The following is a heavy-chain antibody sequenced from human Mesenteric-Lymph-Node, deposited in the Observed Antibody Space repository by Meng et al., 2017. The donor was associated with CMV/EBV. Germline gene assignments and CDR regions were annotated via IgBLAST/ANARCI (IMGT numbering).Heavy chain of an antibody. V-gene: IGHV4-34*01. Sequence: AETLSLTCAVHGGSFSDYFWNWIRQAPGKGLEWIGEINHRGRTNYNPSLKSRLNISVDTSENQFSLTLTSLTAADAAVYYCARRDYYAYDNTGGSFFDKWGQGTLVTVSS. D-gene: IGHD3-16*01. CDR3: ARRDYYAYDNTGGSFFDK. J-gene: IGHJ4*02. CDR2: INHRGRT. CDR1: GGSFSDYF.